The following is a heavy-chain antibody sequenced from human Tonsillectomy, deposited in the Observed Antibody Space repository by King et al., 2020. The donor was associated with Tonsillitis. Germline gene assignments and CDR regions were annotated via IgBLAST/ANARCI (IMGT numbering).Heavy chain of an antibody. Sequence: VQLQESGPGLVKPSQTLSLTCTVSGGSISSGDYYWNWIRQHPGKGLEWIGSIYYSGSSNYSPSLKGRLTISVDTSKNQFSLKLKSVTAADTAVYYCAGPRPTFDDWGQGTLVTVSS. CDR3: AGPRPTFDD. D-gene: IGHD5/OR15-5a*01. J-gene: IGHJ4*02. CDR2: IYYSGSS. V-gene: IGHV4-31*03. CDR1: GGSISSGDYY.